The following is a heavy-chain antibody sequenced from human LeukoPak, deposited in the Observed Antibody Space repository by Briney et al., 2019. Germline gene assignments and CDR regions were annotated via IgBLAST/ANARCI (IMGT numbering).Heavy chain of an antibody. Sequence: GGSLRLSCAASGFTFSSYGMHWVRQAPGKGPEWVAVISYDGSNKYYADSVKGRFTISRDNSKNTLYLQMNSLRAEDTAVYYCAKDSYDSSGYYVWGQGTLVTVSS. CDR1: GFTFSSYG. CDR2: ISYDGSNK. D-gene: IGHD3-22*01. CDR3: AKDSYDSSGYYV. V-gene: IGHV3-30*18. J-gene: IGHJ4*02.